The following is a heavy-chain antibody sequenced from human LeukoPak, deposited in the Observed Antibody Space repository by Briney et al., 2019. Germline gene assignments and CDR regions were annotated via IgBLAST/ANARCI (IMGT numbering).Heavy chain of an antibody. CDR2: IYYSGDA. J-gene: IGHJ4*02. CDR1: GGSIRSYY. D-gene: IGHD1-1*01. CDR3: ARARPGNDGGNFDY. Sequence: SETLSLTCTVSGGSIRSYYWSWSRQPPEEGLEWIGFIYYSGDAYYNPSLKSRVTISVDTSKNQFSLKLSSVTAADTAVYYCARARPGNDGGNFDYWGQGTLVTVSS. V-gene: IGHV4-59*01.